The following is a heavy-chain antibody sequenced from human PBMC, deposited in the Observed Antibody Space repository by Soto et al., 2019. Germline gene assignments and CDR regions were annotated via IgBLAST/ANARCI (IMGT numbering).Heavy chain of an antibody. J-gene: IGHJ3*02. Sequence: QITLKESGPTLVKPTQTLTLTCTFSGFSLSTSGVGVGWIRQPPGKALEWLALIYWDDDKRYSPSLKSRLTITKDTSKNQVVLTMTNMDPVDTATYYCAHKGHDDILTGYCYRGGCAFDIWGQGTMVTVSS. CDR2: IYWDDDK. CDR3: AHKGHDDILTGYCYRGGCAFDI. CDR1: GFSLSTSGVG. V-gene: IGHV2-5*02. D-gene: IGHD3-9*01.